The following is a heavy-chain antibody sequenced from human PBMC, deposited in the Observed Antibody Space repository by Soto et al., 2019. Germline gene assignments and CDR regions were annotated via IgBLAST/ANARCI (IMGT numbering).Heavy chain of an antibody. Sequence: GGSLRLSCAASGFTFSSYTMHWVRQTPGKGLERVAVISHDGSNKYYADSVKGRFTISRDNSENTLYLQMNSLRREDTSVYYCARDFDADSRTDFDYWGQGTLVTVSS. V-gene: IGHV3-30*04. CDR3: ARDFDADSRTDFDY. CDR2: ISHDGSNK. D-gene: IGHD4-17*01. CDR1: GFTFSSYT. J-gene: IGHJ4*02.